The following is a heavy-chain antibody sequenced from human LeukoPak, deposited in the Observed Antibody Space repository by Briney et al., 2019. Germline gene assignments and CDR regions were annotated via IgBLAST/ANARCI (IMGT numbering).Heavy chain of an antibody. V-gene: IGHV3-43*02. CDR2: ISADGRTT. J-gene: IGHJ4*02. Sequence: PGGSLRLSCAASGFTFDDFAMHWVRQAPGKGLEWVSLISADGRTTFYADAFKGRFTISRDNSKNSLYLQINSLRTEDTALYYCSRDIQDRGYPHFWGQGTLVTVSS. CDR1: GFTFDDFA. D-gene: IGHD5-18*01. CDR3: SRDIQDRGYPHF.